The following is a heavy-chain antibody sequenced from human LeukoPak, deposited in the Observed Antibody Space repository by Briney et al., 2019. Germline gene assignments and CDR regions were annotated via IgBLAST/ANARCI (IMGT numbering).Heavy chain of an antibody. Sequence: SSKTLSLTCTVTGGSISSYYWSWIRQPAGKGLEWIGRIYTSASTNYNPSLKSRVTMSVDTSKNQFSLKLSSVTAADTAVYYCASSGSSWYGAFDIWGQGTMVTVSS. V-gene: IGHV4-4*07. CDR1: GGSISSYY. CDR3: ASSGSSWYGAFDI. CDR2: IYTSAST. D-gene: IGHD6-13*01. J-gene: IGHJ3*02.